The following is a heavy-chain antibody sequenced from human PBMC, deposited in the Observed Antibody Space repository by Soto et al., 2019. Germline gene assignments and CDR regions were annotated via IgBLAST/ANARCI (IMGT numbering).Heavy chain of an antibody. CDR1: GFTFSGSA. CDR2: IRRKADSYAT. CDR3: VPMYYYGSSGYSAMEV. D-gene: IGHD3-22*01. V-gene: IGHV3-73*01. J-gene: IGHJ6*02. Sequence: PVGSLRLSCAASGFTFSGSAMHWVRQASGKGLEWVGRIRRKADSYATAYAASVKGRFTISRDDSKNTAYLQMNSLKTEDTAVYYCVPMYYYGSSGYSAMEVGGQGTTVTVYS.